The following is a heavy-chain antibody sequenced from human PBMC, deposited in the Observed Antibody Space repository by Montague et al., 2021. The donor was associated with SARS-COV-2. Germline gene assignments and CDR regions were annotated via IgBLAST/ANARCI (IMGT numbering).Heavy chain of an antibody. Sequence: SETLSLTCAVSGASFSSYWSSMRRQPGRGLEWVGQISHGGGTNNTPSLPSRVTISVDTSKNQVSLTLISVTAADTAVYYCASHCGGGRCYFCMDVWGQGTTVTVSS. V-gene: IGHV4-34*01. CDR3: ASHCGGGRCYFCMDV. D-gene: IGHD2-15*01. CDR2: ISHGGGT. CDR1: GASFSSY. J-gene: IGHJ6*02.